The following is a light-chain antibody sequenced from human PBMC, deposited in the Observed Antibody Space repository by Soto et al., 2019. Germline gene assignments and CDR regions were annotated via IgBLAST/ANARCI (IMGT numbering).Light chain of an antibody. V-gene: IGLV1-44*01. CDR2: SNN. J-gene: IGLJ2*01. CDR3: ETGVV. CDR1: SSNIGSNT. Sequence: QSLLTRPPSASGTPVQRVTISCSGSSSNIGSNTVNWYQQLPGTAPKLLIYSNNQRPSGVPDRFSGSKSGTSASLAISGLVGYEAEPVXTETGVV.